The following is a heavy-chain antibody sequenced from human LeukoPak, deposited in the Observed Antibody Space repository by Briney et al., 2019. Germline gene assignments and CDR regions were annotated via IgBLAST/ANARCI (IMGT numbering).Heavy chain of an antibody. CDR1: GFTFSSYT. CDR2: ISGSSRHK. CDR3: ARTANFAAGYYIVY. Sequence: PGGSLRLSCAASGFTFSSYTMNWVRQAPGKGLEWVSSISGSSRHKYYADSVKGRFTISRDNAKNSLYLQMNSLRAEDTAVYYCARTANFAAGYYIVYWGQGTLVTVSS. D-gene: IGHD6-13*01. V-gene: IGHV3-21*01. J-gene: IGHJ4*02.